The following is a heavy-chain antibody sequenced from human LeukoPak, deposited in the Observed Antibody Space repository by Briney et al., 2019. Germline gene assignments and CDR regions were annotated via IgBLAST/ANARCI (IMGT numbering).Heavy chain of an antibody. J-gene: IGHJ4*02. CDR1: GGTFSSYA. V-gene: IGHV1-69*04. CDR3: AREGDYGDYYFDY. CDR2: IIPILGIA. Sequence: SVKVSRKASGGTFSSYAISWVRQAPGQGLEWMGRIIPILGIANYAQKFQGRVTITADKSTSTAYMELSSLRSEDTAVYYCAREGDYGDYYFDYWGQGTLVTVSS. D-gene: IGHD4-17*01.